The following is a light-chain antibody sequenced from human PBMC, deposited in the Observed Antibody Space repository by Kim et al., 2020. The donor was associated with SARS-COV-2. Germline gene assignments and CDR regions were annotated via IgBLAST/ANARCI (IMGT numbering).Light chain of an antibody. CDR2: DAS. J-gene: IGKJ4*01. Sequence: LSPGDRPPRACRASRSVTSNLAWYQQRPGQPPRLLTYDASNRATGIPARFSGSGSGTEFTLTISSREAEDFAVYYCQQRESWPLTFGGGTKVDIK. CDR3: QQRESWPLT. V-gene: IGKV3-11*01. CDR1: RSVTSN.